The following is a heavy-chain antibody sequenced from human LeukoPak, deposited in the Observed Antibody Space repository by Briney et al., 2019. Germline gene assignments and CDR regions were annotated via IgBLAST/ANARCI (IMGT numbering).Heavy chain of an antibody. V-gene: IGHV3-48*04. CDR3: ARDRYYFPDY. D-gene: IGHD3-10*01. CDR2: ISSSDSTI. CDR1: GFTFSNYV. J-gene: IGHJ4*02. Sequence: GSLRLSCAASGFTFSNYVMNWVRQAPGKGLEWVSYISSSDSTIYYADSVKGRFTISRDNAKNTLYLQMNSLRAEDTAIYYCARDRYYFPDYWGQGTLVTVSS.